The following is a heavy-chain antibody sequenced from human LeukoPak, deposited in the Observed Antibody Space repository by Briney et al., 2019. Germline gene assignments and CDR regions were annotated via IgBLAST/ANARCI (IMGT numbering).Heavy chain of an antibody. J-gene: IGHJ6*03. Sequence: SETLSLTCTVSGYSISSGYYWGWIRQPPGKGLEWIGSIYHSGSTYYNPSLKSRVTISVDTSKNQFSLKLSSVTAADTAVYYCAREGNLTMYHDFWSGYYTYMDVWGKGTTVTVSS. V-gene: IGHV4-38-2*02. CDR3: AREGNLTMYHDFWSGYYTYMDV. CDR1: GYSISSGYY. CDR2: IYHSGST. D-gene: IGHD3-3*01.